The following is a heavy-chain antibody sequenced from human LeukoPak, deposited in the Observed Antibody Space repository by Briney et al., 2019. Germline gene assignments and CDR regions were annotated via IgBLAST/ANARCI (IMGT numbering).Heavy chain of an antibody. Sequence: GGSLRLSCAASGFTFDNYAMNWVRQVPGKGLEWISLISWNSGTIGYADSVKGRFTISKDNANNFLYLQMNSLRAEDTALYYCARAYKDRSLAGKKEFFQHWGQGTLVTVSS. J-gene: IGHJ1*01. CDR1: GFTFDNYA. CDR2: ISWNSGTI. D-gene: IGHD6-19*01. CDR3: ARAYKDRSLAGKKEFFQH. V-gene: IGHV3-9*01.